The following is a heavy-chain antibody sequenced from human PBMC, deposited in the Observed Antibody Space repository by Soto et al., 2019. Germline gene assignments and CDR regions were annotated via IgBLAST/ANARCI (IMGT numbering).Heavy chain of an antibody. J-gene: IGHJ4*02. D-gene: IGHD5-12*01. V-gene: IGHV3-23*01. CDR3: AREGSYSAYNFAHGIQLWSFDF. Sequence: GGSLRLSCAASGFTSNDYGMSWVRQAPGKGLEWVSSISGSGSYTYYADFAKGRLTVSRDNSNNMLFLQMNGLRAEDTAIYYCAREGSYSAYNFAHGIQLWSFDFWGQGALVTVSS. CDR2: ISGSGSYT. CDR1: GFTSNDYG.